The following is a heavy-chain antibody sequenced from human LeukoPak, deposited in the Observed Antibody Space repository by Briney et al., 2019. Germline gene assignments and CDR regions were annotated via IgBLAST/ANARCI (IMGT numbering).Heavy chain of an antibody. V-gene: IGHV1-2*02. J-gene: IGHJ6*03. D-gene: IGHD2-2*01. CDR2: INPNSGGT. CDR1: GYTFTGYY. Sequence: GASVKVSCKASGYTFTGYYMHWVRQAPGQGLEWMGWINPNSGGTNYAQKFQGRVTMTRDTSISTAYMEPSRLRSDDTAVYYCARGVPGTYYYYYMDDWGKGTTVTVSS. CDR3: ARGVPGTYYYYYMDD.